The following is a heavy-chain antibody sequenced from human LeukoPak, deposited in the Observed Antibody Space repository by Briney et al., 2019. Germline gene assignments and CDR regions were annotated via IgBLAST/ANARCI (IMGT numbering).Heavy chain of an antibody. CDR2: ISYDGSNK. Sequence: PGGSLRLSCAASGFTFSSYAMHWVRQAPGKGLEWVAVISYDGSNKYYADSVKGRFTISRDNSKNTLYLQMNSLRADDTAVFFCAKDRFWSGSPRYCFDYWGQGSLVTVSS. J-gene: IGHJ4*02. CDR3: AKDRFWSGSPRYCFDY. D-gene: IGHD3-3*01. V-gene: IGHV3-30-3*02. CDR1: GFTFSSYA.